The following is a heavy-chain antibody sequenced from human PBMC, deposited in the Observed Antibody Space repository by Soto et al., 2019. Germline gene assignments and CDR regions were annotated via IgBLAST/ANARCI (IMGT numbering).Heavy chain of an antibody. CDR1: GYTFGDLY. V-gene: IGHV3-72*01. J-gene: IGHJ6*02. CDR2: IRNKANSYFT. Sequence: GSLRLSCAASGYTFGDLYMDWVRQAPGKRLEWIGRIRNKANSYFTEYDASMKGRLTISRDDSNNLLFLQVKSLKTDDSAVYSCARGKLDRTTQKPGMDVWGRGTMVSVS. D-gene: IGHD1-1*01. CDR3: ARGKLDRTTQKPGMDV.